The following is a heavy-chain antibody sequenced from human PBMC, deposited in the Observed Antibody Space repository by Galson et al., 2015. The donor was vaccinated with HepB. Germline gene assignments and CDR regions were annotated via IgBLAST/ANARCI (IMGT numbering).Heavy chain of an antibody. CDR2: ISGSGGST. CDR1: GFTFSSYA. CDR3: AKDMIHFDWLYGY. D-gene: IGHD3-9*01. J-gene: IGHJ4*02. V-gene: IGHV3-23*01. Sequence: SLRLSCAASGFTFSSYAMSWVRQAPGKGLEWVSAISGSGGSTYYADSVKGRFTISRDNSKNTLYLQMNSLRAEDTAVYYCAKDMIHFDWLYGYWGQGTLVTVSS.